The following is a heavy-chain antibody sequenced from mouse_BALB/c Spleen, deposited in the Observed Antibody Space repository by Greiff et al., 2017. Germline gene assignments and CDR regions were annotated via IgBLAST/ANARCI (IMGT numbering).Heavy chain of an antibody. CDR3: AREQDY. Sequence: QVQLKESGAELARPGASVKLSCKASGYTFTSYWMQWVKQRPGQGLEWIGAIYPGDGDTRYTQKFKGKATLTADKSSSTAYMQLSSLASEDSAVYYCAREQDYWGQGTTLTVSS. CDR1: GYTFTSYW. J-gene: IGHJ2*01. V-gene: IGHV1-87*01. CDR2: IYPGDGDT.